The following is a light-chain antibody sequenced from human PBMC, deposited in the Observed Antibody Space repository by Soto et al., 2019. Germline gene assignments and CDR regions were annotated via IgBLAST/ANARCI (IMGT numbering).Light chain of an antibody. J-gene: IGKJ1*01. V-gene: IGKV3-11*01. CDR2: DAS. CDR3: QQRSNWPRT. CDR1: QSVGSF. Sequence: DIVLTQSPATLSLSPGERSTLSCRASQSVGSFLAWYQQKPGQAPRLLIYDASNRATGIPARFSGSGSGTDFTLTISSLEPEDFAVYYCQQRSNWPRTFGQGTKVDIK.